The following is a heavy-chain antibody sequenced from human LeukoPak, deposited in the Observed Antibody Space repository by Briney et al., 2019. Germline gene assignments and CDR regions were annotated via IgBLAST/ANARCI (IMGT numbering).Heavy chain of an antibody. Sequence: QPGGSLRLSCAASGFTVSSNYMSWVRQAPGKGLEWVSVIYSGGSSYYADSVKGRFTISRDNSKNTLYLQMNSLRAEDTAVYYCARARGYCSTASCAYYFDYWGQGTLVTVSS. CDR1: GFTVSSNY. D-gene: IGHD2-2*03. V-gene: IGHV3-53*01. CDR3: ARARGYCSTASCAYYFDY. J-gene: IGHJ4*02. CDR2: IYSGGSS.